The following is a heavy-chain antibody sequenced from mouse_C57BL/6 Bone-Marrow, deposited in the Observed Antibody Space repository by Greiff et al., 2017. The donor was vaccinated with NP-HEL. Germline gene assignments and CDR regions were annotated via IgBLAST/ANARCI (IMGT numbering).Heavy chain of an antibody. J-gene: IGHJ3*01. Sequence: VQLQQSGPGLVQPSQSLSITCTVSGFSLTSYGVHWVRQSPGKGLEWLGVIWSCGSTDYNAAFISRLSISKDNSKSQVFFKMNSLQADDTAIYYCARRDYDAAWFAYWGQGTLVTVSA. V-gene: IGHV2-2*01. CDR3: ARRDYDAAWFAY. D-gene: IGHD2-4*01. CDR1: GFSLTSYG. CDR2: IWSCGST.